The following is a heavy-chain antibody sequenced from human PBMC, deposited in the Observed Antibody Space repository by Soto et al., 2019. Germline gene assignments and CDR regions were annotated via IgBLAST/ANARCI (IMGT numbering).Heavy chain of an antibody. CDR1: GFTFSTYS. J-gene: IGHJ6*02. Sequence: GGSLRLSCTASGFTFSTYSMNWVRQAPGKGLEWVSYISSSTTTTYYTDSVKGRFSIPRDNAKNSLYLQMNSLRAEDTALYYCARSGAKPGYYYYYGLDVWGQGTTVTVSS. CDR3: ARSGAKPGYYYYYGLDV. CDR2: ISSSTTTT. V-gene: IGHV3-48*01.